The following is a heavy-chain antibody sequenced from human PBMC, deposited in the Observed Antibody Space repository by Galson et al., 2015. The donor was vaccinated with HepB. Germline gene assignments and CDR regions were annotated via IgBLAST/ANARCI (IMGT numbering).Heavy chain of an antibody. D-gene: IGHD5-12*01. CDR2: IKSKTDGETS. CDR1: GFSFSNAW. J-gene: IGHJ4*02. Sequence: SLRLSCAASGFSFSNAWMIWARQAPGKGLEWVGRIKSKTDGETSDYIAPVKGRFTISRDDSKGTVYLEMTSLRIEDTAVYYCSADYPSGFWGQGALVTVSS. CDR3: SADYPSGF. V-gene: IGHV3-15*05.